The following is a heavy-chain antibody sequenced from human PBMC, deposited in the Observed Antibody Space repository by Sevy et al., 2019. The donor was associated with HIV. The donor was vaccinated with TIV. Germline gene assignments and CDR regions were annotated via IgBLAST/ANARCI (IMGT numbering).Heavy chain of an antibody. CDR2: INPSGST. Sequence: SETLSLTCAVSGGSFTSYYWTWIRQPPGKGLEWIGEINPSGSTNYNPSLKSRITMSLDTSKNQFSLKLNSVSAADTGVYLCAGGKIQVTMIVGGFTGGIYHFDSWGQGTLVTVSS. CDR3: AGGKIQVTMIVGGFTGGIYHFDS. CDR1: GGSFTSYY. V-gene: IGHV4-34*01. D-gene: IGHD3-22*01. J-gene: IGHJ4*02.